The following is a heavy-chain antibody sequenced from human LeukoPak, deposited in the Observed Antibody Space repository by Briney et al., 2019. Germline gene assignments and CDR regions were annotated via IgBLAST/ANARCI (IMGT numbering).Heavy chain of an antibody. CDR2: DYYSGHT. CDR3: ARHPFATPFDY. J-gene: IGHJ4*02. CDR1: GGSISVNY. V-gene: IGHV4-59*08. D-gene: IGHD2-15*01. Sequence: SETLSLTCTVSGGSISVNYWSWIRQPPGKGLEWIGYDYYSGHTNYNSSLKSRVTMSLDTSKSQFSLRLSSVTAADTAVYFCARHPFATPFDYWGPGTLVTVSS.